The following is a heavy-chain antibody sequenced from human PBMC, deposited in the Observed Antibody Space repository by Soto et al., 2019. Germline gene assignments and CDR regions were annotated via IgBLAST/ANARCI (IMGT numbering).Heavy chain of an antibody. CDR2: IYYSGST. CDR1: GGSVSSGSYY. D-gene: IGHD6-6*01. J-gene: IGHJ4*02. V-gene: IGHV4-61*01. Sequence: SETLSLTCTVSGGSVSSGSYYWSWIRQPPGKGQEWIGYIYYSGSTNYNPSLKSRVTISVDTSKNQFSLKLSSVTAADTAVYYCARDFIAASQGYLAYWGQGTLVTVSS. CDR3: ARDFIAASQGYLAY.